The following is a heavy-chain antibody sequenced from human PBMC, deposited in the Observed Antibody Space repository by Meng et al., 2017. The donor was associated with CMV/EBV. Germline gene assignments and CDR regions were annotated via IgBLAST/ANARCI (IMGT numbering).Heavy chain of an antibody. CDR1: GGTFSSYA. CDR3: ARQLRLGELSPFDY. Sequence: QVPPVQAGAEVKKSGSSVKVSCKASGGTFSSYAISWVRQAPGQGLEWMGGIIPIFGTANYAQKFQGRVTITADESTSTAYMELSSLRSEDTAVYYCARQLRLGELSPFDYWGQGTLVTVSS. V-gene: IGHV1-69*12. D-gene: IGHD3-16*02. J-gene: IGHJ4*02. CDR2: IIPIFGTA.